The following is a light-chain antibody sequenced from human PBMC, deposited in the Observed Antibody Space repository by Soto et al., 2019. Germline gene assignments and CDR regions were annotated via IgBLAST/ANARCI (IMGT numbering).Light chain of an antibody. V-gene: IGKV3-11*01. CDR1: QSVGSS. J-gene: IGKJ5*01. CDR2: DAF. Sequence: ILITQSPGTLFVSPGERATLSCRASQSVGSSLAWYQQRPGQAPRLLIYDAFIRATGIPARFSGSESGTDFTLTISSLEPEDFAVYYCQQRSNWPLTFGQGTRL. CDR3: QQRSNWPLT.